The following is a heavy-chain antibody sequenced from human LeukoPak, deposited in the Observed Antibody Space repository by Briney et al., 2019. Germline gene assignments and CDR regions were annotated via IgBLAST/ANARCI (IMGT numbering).Heavy chain of an antibody. V-gene: IGHV3-30-3*01. CDR1: GFTFSSYA. CDR2: ISYDGSNK. Sequence: GGSLRLSCAASGFTFSSYAMHWVRQAPGKGLEWVAVISYDGSNKYYADSVKGRFTISRDNSKNTLYLQMNSLRAEDTAVYYCARDNSGYDWDDAFDIWGQGTMVTVSS. CDR3: ARDNSGYDWDDAFDI. D-gene: IGHD5-12*01. J-gene: IGHJ3*02.